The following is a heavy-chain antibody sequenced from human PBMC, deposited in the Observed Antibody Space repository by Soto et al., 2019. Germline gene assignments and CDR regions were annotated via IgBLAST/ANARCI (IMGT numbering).Heavy chain of an antibody. V-gene: IGHV1-2*04. CDR1: GYSFTDYH. Sequence: ASVKVSCKASGYSFTDYHIHWVRQAPGQGLEWLGRINPKSGGTSTAQKFQGWVTMTTDTSISTASMELTRLTADDTAIYYCARGDSTDCSNGVCSFFYDHDMDVWGQGTTVTVSS. J-gene: IGHJ6*02. CDR2: INPKSGGT. D-gene: IGHD2-8*01. CDR3: ARGDSTDCSNGVCSFFYDHDMDV.